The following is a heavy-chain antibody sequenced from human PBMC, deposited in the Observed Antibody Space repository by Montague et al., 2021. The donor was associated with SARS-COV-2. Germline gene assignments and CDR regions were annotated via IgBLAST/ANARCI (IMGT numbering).Heavy chain of an antibody. Sequence: SETLSLTCTVSGGSISSSSYYWAWIRQPPGKGLDWIGSIYYRGSTYYNPSLKSRVSISVDTSKNQFSLTLTSVTAADTAVYYCATQDDYGGWIPGPFDFWGQGTLVTVSS. D-gene: IGHD4-23*01. J-gene: IGHJ4*02. CDR3: ATQDDYGGWIPGPFDF. CDR2: IYYRGST. V-gene: IGHV4-39*01. CDR1: GGSISSSSYY.